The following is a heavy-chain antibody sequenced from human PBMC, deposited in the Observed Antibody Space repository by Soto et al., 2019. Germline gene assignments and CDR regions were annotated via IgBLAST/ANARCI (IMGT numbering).Heavy chain of an antibody. V-gene: IGHV3-9*01. D-gene: IGHD3-3*01. CDR1: GFTFDDYA. Sequence: EVQLVESGGGLVQPGRSLRLSCAASGFTFDDYAMHWVRQARGKGLEWVSGISWNSGSIGYADSVKGRFTISRDNAKNSLYLQMNSLRAEHTALYYCAKDQGITIFGTGLNWFDPWGQGTLVTVSS. J-gene: IGHJ5*02. CDR3: AKDQGITIFGTGLNWFDP. CDR2: ISWNSGSI.